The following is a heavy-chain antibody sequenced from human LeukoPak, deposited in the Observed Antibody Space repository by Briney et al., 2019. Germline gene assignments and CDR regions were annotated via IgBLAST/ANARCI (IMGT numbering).Heavy chain of an antibody. J-gene: IGHJ4*02. Sequence: GGSLRLSCAASGFTFSSYWMHWVRQAPGKGLVWVSRINSDVSNTSHADCVKGRLTLSRDNAKNTLYLQMNSLRAEDTAVYYCARAPTVITMVLGVLLLKYYFDFWGQGTLVTVSS. D-gene: IGHD3-10*01. CDR1: GFTFSSYW. CDR3: ARAPTVITMVLGVLLLKYYFDF. CDR2: INSDVSNT. V-gene: IGHV3-74*01.